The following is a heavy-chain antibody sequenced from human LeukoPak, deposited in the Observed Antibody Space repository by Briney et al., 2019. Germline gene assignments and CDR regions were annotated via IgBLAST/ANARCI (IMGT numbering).Heavy chain of an antibody. Sequence: SGGSLRLSCAASGFTFTNYWMIWVRQAPGKGLEWVANINEDGSKKYYVGSVEGRFTISRDNAKNSVFLQMNSLGADDTAMYYCASSSYSCSSSWGQGTLVTVSS. CDR3: ASSSYSCSSS. CDR1: GFTFTNYW. J-gene: IGHJ5*02. D-gene: IGHD3-10*01. V-gene: IGHV3-7*01. CDR2: INEDGSKK.